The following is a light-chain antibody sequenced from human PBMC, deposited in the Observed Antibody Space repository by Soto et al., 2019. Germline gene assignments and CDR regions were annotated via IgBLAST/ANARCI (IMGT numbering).Light chain of an antibody. Sequence: DIQMTQSPSALSAYVGDRVTITCRASQSISSYLNWYQHKPGKAPELLIYAASNLNSGVSSRFSGRGSGPDFTLTISCLQPDDFACYPCQQSYISPYSFGQGTKLDIK. J-gene: IGKJ2*01. CDR3: QQSYISPYS. V-gene: IGKV1-39*01. CDR2: AAS. CDR1: QSISSY.